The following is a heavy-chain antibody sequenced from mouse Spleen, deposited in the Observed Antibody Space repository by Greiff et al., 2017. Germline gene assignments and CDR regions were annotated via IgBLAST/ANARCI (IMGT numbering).Heavy chain of an antibody. Sequence: QVQLQQPGAELVMPGASVKLSCKASGYTFTSYWMHWVKQRPGQGLEWIGEIDPSDSYTNYNQKFKGKATLTVDKSSSTAYMQLSSLTSEDSAVYYCARWDRYHVLFAYWGQGTLVTVSA. CDR2: IDPSDSYT. J-gene: IGHJ3*01. CDR1: GYTFTSYW. CDR3: ARWDRYHVLFAY. D-gene: IGHD2-14*01. V-gene: IGHV1-69*01.